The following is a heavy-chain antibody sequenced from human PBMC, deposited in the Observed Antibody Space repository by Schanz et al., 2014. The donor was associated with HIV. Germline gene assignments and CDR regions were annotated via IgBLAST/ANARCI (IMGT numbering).Heavy chain of an antibody. D-gene: IGHD1-26*01. V-gene: IGHV1-69*13. CDR2: IIPFFGTA. Sequence: QVQLVQSGAEVKKPGASVKVSCKASGYIFTSNVISWVRQAPGQGLQWMGGIIPFFGTANYAQTLQGRLTITADESTGTAYMDLTSLRYEDTALYYCAASMYNGSYGTHYYFDLWGRGTLVTVSS. CDR3: AASMYNGSYGTHYYFDL. J-gene: IGHJ2*01. CDR1: GYIFTSNV.